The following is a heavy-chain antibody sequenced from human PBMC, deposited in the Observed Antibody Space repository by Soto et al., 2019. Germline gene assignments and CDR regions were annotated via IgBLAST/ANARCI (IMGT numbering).Heavy chain of an antibody. CDR3: AKGRYDFWSPYYFDS. V-gene: IGHV3-9*01. CDR2: ITWNSRVL. CDR1: GLNFDDFA. J-gene: IGHJ4*02. Sequence: LGGSLRLSCVGTGLNFDDFAMHWVRQAPGKGLEWVSGITWNSRVLAYADSVKGRFTISRGNARNSLYLQMDSLRDEDTALYYCAKGRYDFWSPYYFDSWGQGTLVTVSS. D-gene: IGHD3-3*01.